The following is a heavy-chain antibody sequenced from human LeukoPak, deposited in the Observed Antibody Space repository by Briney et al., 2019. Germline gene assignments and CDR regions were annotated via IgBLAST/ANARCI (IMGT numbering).Heavy chain of an antibody. Sequence: SVKVSCKASGGTFSSYAISWVRQAPGQGLEWMGGIIPIFGTANYAQKFQGRVTITTGESTSTAYMELSSLRSEDTAVYYCARVRYSSSPAMDVWGKGTTVTVSS. CDR3: ARVRYSSSPAMDV. CDR2: IIPIFGTA. CDR1: GGTFSSYA. D-gene: IGHD6-6*01. V-gene: IGHV1-69*05. J-gene: IGHJ6*04.